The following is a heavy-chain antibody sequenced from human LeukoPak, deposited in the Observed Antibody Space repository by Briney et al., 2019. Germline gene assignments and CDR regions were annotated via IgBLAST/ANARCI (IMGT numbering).Heavy chain of an antibody. CDR2: LYSVGTT. CDR1: GFTVGSNY. D-gene: IGHD3-10*01. V-gene: IGHV3-66*02. Sequence: GGSLRLSCAASGFTVGSNYMSWVRQAPGKGLQWVSFLYSVGTTYYADSVKGRFTISRDDSKNTVYLQMNSLTTEDTAVYYCARALYGSGSYLIAWGQGTLVTVSS. J-gene: IGHJ4*02. CDR3: ARALYGSGSYLIA.